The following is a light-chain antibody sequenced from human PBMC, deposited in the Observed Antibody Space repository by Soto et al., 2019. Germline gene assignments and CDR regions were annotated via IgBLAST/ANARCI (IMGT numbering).Light chain of an antibody. Sequence: QSVLTQPPSASGTPGQRVTISCSGSSSNIGSNTVNWYQQLPGTAPKLLIYSNNQRPSGVPDRFSGSKSGTSASLAISGLQSEDEADYYCAACDDSLNGYVFGTGNKVPGL. CDR3: AACDDSLNGYV. J-gene: IGLJ1*01. CDR2: SNN. CDR1: SSNIGSNT. V-gene: IGLV1-44*01.